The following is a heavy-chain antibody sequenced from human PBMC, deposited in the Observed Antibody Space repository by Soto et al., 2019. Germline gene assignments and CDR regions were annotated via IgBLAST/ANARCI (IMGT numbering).Heavy chain of an antibody. J-gene: IGHJ4*02. CDR3: ALERGIVREYYFDY. CDR1: GGTFSSYA. CDR2: IIPIFGTA. Sequence: QVQLVQSGAEVKKPGSSVKVSCKASGGTFSSYAISWVRQAPGQGLEWRGGIIPIFGTANYAQKFQGRVTITADESTSTAYMALSSLRSDDTAVYYCALERGIVREYYFDYWGQGTLVTVSS. V-gene: IGHV1-69*12. D-gene: IGHD3-10*02.